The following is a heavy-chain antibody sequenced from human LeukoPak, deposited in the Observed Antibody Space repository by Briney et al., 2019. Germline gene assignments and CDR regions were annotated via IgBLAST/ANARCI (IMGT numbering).Heavy chain of an antibody. D-gene: IGHD6-13*01. V-gene: IGHV1-46*01. Sequence: GASVKVSCKASGYSFTGYYMHWVRQAPGQGLEWMGIINPSGGSTSYAQKFQGRVTMTRDTSTSTVYMELSSLRSEDTAVYYCARASEGIAAAGTGNYWGQGTLVTVSS. CDR3: ARASEGIAAAGTGNY. CDR1: GYSFTGYY. J-gene: IGHJ4*02. CDR2: INPSGGST.